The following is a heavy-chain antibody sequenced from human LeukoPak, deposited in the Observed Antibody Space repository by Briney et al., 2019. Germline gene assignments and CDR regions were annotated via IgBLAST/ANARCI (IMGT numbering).Heavy chain of an antibody. J-gene: IGHJ4*02. V-gene: IGHV3-48*01. CDR1: RFTFSSYS. CDR3: ARDRVGATTNFDY. CDR2: ISRSDNTI. D-gene: IGHD1-26*01. Sequence: GGSLRLSCAASRFTFSSYSMNWVRQAPGKGLEWISYISRSDNTIYYADSVKGRFTISRDNSKNTLYLQMNSLRAEDTAVYYCARDRVGATTNFDYWGQGTLVTVSS.